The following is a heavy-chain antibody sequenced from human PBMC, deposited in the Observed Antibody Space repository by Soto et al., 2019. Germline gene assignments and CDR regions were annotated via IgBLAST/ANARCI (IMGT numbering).Heavy chain of an antibody. Sequence: VGSLRLSCAASGFTFSNYWMSWVRQVPGKGLAWVSNIKEDGSEKYYVDSVKGRFTISRDNAKNSVHLQMNSLRDEDTAVYYCVRFSILVSGRGRGAFFDSWGQGTPVTVSS. D-gene: IGHD6-19*01. J-gene: IGHJ4*02. CDR3: VRFSILVSGRGRGAFFDS. CDR2: IKEDGSEK. V-gene: IGHV3-7*03. CDR1: GFTFSNYW.